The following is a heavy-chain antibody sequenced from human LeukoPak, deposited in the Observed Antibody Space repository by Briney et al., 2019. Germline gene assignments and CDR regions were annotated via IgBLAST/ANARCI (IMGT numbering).Heavy chain of an antibody. D-gene: IGHD1-26*01. CDR3: ARARYREINYAYAGGYYYMDV. J-gene: IGHJ6*03. CDR2: IYTSGRT. Sequence: PSETLSLTCTVSGGSISSSSYYWSWIRHPAGEGLEWIGRIYTSGRTNSHPSLKSRVTISVDMSKPQFYLELSSVTAADTAVYYCARARYREINYAYAGGYYYMDVWGKGTTVTVSS. CDR1: GGSISSSSYY. V-gene: IGHV4-61*02.